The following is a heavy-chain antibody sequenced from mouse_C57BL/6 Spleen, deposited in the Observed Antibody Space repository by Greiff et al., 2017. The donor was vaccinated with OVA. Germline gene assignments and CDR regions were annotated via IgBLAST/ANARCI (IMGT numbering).Heavy chain of an antibody. CDR2: ISSGGSYT. V-gene: IGHV5-6*01. J-gene: IGHJ2*01. Sequence: EVKLVESGGDLVKPGGSLKLSCAASGFTFSSYGMSWVRQTPDKRLEWVATISSGGSYTYYPASVKGRFTISRDNAKNTLYLQMSSLKSEDTAMYYCARVGATDYFDYWGQGTTLTVSS. CDR1: GFTFSSYG. CDR3: ARVGATDYFDY. D-gene: IGHD3-1*01.